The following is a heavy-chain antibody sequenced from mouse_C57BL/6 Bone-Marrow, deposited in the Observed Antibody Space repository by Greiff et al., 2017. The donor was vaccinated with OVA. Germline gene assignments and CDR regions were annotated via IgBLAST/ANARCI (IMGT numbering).Heavy chain of an antibody. D-gene: IGHD2-3*01. CDR2: IRSKSSNYAT. Sequence: EVHLVESGGGLVQPKGSLKLSCAASGFTFNTYALHWVRQAPGKGLEWVARIRSKSSNYATYYADSVKDRFTISRDDSQSMLYLQMNNLKTEDTAMYDCVREGNSGWAMDYWGQGTSVTVSS. V-gene: IGHV10-3*01. CDR3: VREGNSGWAMDY. J-gene: IGHJ4*01. CDR1: GFTFNTYA.